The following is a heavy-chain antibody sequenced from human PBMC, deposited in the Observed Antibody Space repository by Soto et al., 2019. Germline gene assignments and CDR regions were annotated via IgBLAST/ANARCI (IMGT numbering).Heavy chain of an antibody. CDR1: GGSISSYY. J-gene: IGHJ4*02. D-gene: IGHD3-22*01. CDR3: ARVRDSSVDFDY. CDR2: IYYSGST. V-gene: IGHV4-59*01. Sequence: NPSETLSLTCTVSGGSISSYYWSWIRQPPGKGLEWIGYIYYSGSTNYNPSLKSRFTISVDTSKNQFSLKLSSVTAADTAVYYCARVRDSSVDFDYWGQGTLVTVSS.